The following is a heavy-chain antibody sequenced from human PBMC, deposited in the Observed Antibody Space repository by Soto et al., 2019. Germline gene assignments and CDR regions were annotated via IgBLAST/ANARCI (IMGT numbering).Heavy chain of an antibody. CDR3: ARVQTAMDDYYFDY. Sequence: ASVKVSCKASGYTFTSYGISWVRQAPGQGLEWMGWISAYNGNTNYAQKLQGRVTMTTDTSTSTAYMELRSLRSDDTAVYYCARVQTAMDDYYFDYWGQGTLVTVSS. D-gene: IGHD5-18*01. CDR1: GYTFTSYG. V-gene: IGHV1-18*01. CDR2: ISAYNGNT. J-gene: IGHJ4*02.